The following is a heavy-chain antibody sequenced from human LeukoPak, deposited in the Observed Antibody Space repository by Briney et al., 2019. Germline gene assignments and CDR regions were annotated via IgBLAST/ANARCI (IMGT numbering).Heavy chain of an antibody. J-gene: IGHJ4*02. CDR2: IKQDGSDK. CDR3: ATEFFGNYYDSSGYYYFPFDY. Sequence: GGSLRLSCAASGFTFSTYWMSWVRQAPGKGLEWVANIKQDGSDKYYVDSVKGRFTISRDNAKNSLYLQMNSLRAEDTAVYYCATEFFGNYYDSSGYYYFPFDYWGQGTLVTVSS. CDR1: GFTFSTYW. V-gene: IGHV3-7*01. D-gene: IGHD3-22*01.